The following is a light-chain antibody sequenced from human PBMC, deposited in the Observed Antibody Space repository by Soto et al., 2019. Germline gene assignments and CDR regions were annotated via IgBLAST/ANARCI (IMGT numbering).Light chain of an antibody. J-gene: IGKJ3*01. CDR1: QSISSY. V-gene: IGKV1-39*01. CDR3: QQSYSTPPFT. CDR2: AAS. Sequence: DIQMTQSPSSLSASVGDRVTITCRARQSISSYLNWYQQKPGKAPKLLIYAASSLKSGVPSRFSGSGSGTDFPLTISSLQPEDFATYYCQQSYSTPPFTFGPGTKGDIK.